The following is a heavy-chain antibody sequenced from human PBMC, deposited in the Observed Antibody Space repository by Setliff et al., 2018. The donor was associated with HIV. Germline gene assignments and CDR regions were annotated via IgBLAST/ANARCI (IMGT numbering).Heavy chain of an antibody. D-gene: IGHD2-21*01. CDR1: GGSASNSRYY. Sequence: PSETLSLTCTVSGGSASNSRYYWAWIRQPPGKGLEYIGSIHYNERTYYNPSLKSRVAISIDTSKNQFSLNLTSVTAADTAVYYCVRDIPWSGNSDTSPPEWGQGTLVTVSS. CDR3: VRDIPWSGNSDTSPPE. CDR2: IHYNERT. V-gene: IGHV4-39*02. J-gene: IGHJ4*02.